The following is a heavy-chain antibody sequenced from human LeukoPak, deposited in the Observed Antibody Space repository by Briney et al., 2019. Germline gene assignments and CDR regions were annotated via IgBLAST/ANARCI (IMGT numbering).Heavy chain of an antibody. Sequence: SETLSLTCAVFGGSISSGGYSWSWIRQPPGKGLEWIGYIYHSGSTYYNPSLKSRVTISVDRSKNQFSLKLSSVTAADTAVYYCASDQNFWGQGTLVTVSS. CDR1: GGSISSGGYS. V-gene: IGHV4-30-2*01. J-gene: IGHJ4*02. CDR3: ASDQNF. CDR2: IYHSGST.